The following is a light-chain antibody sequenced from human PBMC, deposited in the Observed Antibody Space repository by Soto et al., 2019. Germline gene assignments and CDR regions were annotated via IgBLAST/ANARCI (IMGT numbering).Light chain of an antibody. CDR1: SSDVGAYNF. CDR2: EVS. Sequence: QSALTQPASVSGSPGQSITISCTGTSSDVGAYNFVSWYQHHPDKAPKLMISEVSNRLSGVSDRFSGSKSGNTASLTISGLQAEDEADYYCASLTTTTFVFGPGPQVTVL. CDR3: ASLTTTTFV. J-gene: IGLJ1*01. V-gene: IGLV2-14*01.